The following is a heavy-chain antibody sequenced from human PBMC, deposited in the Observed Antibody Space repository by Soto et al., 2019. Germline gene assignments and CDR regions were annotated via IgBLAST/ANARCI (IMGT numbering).Heavy chain of an antibody. Sequence: EVQLVESGGGLVQPGGSLKLSCAASGFTFSGSAMHWVRQASGKGLEWVGRIRSKANSYATAYAASVKGRFTISRDDSKNTAYLQMNSLKTEDTAVYYCTRPGYWNYLGQDDYWGQGTLVTVSS. J-gene: IGHJ4*02. CDR3: TRPGYWNYLGQDDY. D-gene: IGHD1-7*01. CDR2: IRSKANSYAT. CDR1: GFTFSGSA. V-gene: IGHV3-73*02.